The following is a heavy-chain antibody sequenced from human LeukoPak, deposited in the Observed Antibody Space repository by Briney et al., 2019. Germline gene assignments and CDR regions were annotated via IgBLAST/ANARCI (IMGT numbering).Heavy chain of an antibody. D-gene: IGHD3-10*01. J-gene: IGHJ4*02. CDR1: GFTFSTYW. V-gene: IGHV3-74*01. Sequence: GGSLRLSCAVSGFTFSTYWMHWVRQAPGKGLVWVSLINSDGSNKIYADSVKGRFTISRDNAKNTLYLQMNSLRAEDTAVYYCTRPYYYGSRSTPHWGQGTLVTVSS. CDR3: TRPYYYGSRSTPH. CDR2: INSDGSNK.